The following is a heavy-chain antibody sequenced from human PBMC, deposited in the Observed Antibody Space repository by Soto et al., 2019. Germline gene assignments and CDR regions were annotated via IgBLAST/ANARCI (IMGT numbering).Heavy chain of an antibody. V-gene: IGHV1-24*01. Sequence: QVQLVQSGAEVKKPGASVKVSCKVSGYTLTELSMHWVRQAPGKGLEWMGGFDPEDGETIYAQKFQGRVTMIEDTSTDTAYMERSSLRSEDTAVYYCATDFFGYSTSSYGRYYYYYGMDVWGQGTTVTVSS. CDR2: FDPEDGET. CDR3: ATDFFGYSTSSYGRYYYYYGMDV. J-gene: IGHJ6*02. CDR1: GYTLTELS. D-gene: IGHD5-18*01.